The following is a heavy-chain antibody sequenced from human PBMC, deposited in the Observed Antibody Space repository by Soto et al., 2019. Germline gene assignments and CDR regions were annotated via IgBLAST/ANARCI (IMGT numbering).Heavy chain of an antibody. J-gene: IGHJ5*02. CDR3: ATSRGYCSGGSCYSGWFDP. V-gene: IGHV4-34*01. CDR2: INHSGST. D-gene: IGHD2-15*01. CDR1: GGSFRGYY. Sequence: SETLSLTCAVYGGSFRGYYWSRIRQPPGKGREWIGEINHSGSTNYNPSLKSRVTISVDTSKNQFSLKLSSVTAADTAVYYCATSRGYCSGGSCYSGWFDPWGQGTLVTVSS.